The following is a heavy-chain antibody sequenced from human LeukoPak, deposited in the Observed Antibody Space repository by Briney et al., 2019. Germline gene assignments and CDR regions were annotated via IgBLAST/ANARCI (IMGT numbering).Heavy chain of an antibody. CDR1: GYTFTGYY. CDR2: ISAYNGNT. J-gene: IGHJ4*02. V-gene: IGHV1-18*04. CDR3: ARRPIAARPLDY. Sequence: GASVKVSCKASGYTFTGYYMHWVRQAPGQGLEWMGWISAYNGNTNYAQKLQGRVTMTTDTSTSTAYMELRSLRSDDTAVYYCARRPIAARPLDYWGQGTLVTVSS. D-gene: IGHD6-6*01.